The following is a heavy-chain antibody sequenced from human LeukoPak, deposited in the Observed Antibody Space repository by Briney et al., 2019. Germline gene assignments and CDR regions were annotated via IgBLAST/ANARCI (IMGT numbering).Heavy chain of an antibody. J-gene: IGHJ4*02. D-gene: IGHD3-3*01. CDR1: GYSFTSYW. CDR3: ARTAKYYDFWSGYLYFDY. CDR2: IYPGDSEI. V-gene: IGHV5-51*01. Sequence: GESLKISCKGSGYSFTSYWIGWVRQMPGKGLEWMGIIYPGDSEIRYSPSFQGQVTISADKSISTAHLQWGSLKASDTAMYYCARTAKYYDFWSGYLYFDYWGQGTLVTVSS.